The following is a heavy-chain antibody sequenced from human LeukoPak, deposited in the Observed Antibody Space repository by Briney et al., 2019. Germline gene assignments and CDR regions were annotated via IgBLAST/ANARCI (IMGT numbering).Heavy chain of an antibody. CDR3: ARDPYCGGDCPDIGNWFDP. CDR2: IIPIFGTA. CDR1: GGTFSSYA. V-gene: IGHV1-69*05. J-gene: IGHJ5*02. Sequence: ASVKVSCKASGGTFSSYAISWVRQAPGQGLEWMGGIIPIFGTANYAQKFQGRVSITTDESTSTAYMELSSLRSEDTAVYYCARDPYCGGDCPDIGNWFDPWGQGTLVTVSS. D-gene: IGHD2-21*02.